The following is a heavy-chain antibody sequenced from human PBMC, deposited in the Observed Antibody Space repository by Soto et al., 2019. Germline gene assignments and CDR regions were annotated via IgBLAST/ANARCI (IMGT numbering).Heavy chain of an antibody. Sequence: GGSLRLSCAASGFTFSSYGMHWVRQAPGKGLEWVAVIWYDGSNKYYADSVKGRFTISRDNSKNTLYLQMNSLRAEDTAVYYCARDYCSSTSCPLGGWFDPWGQGTLVTVSS. D-gene: IGHD2-2*01. CDR2: IWYDGSNK. J-gene: IGHJ5*02. V-gene: IGHV3-33*01. CDR3: ARDYCSSTSCPLGGWFDP. CDR1: GFTFSSYG.